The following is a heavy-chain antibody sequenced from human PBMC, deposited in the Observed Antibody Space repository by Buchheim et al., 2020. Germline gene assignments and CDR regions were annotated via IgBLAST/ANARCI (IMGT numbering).Heavy chain of an antibody. Sequence: QVQLVESGGGVVQPGRSLRLSCAASGFTFSIYAMHWVRQAPGKGLEWVAVISYERSNRYYADSVKGRFTISRDNSKNTLYLQINSLRAEDTAVYYCARDLFEDYYGSGSYEGMDVWGQGTT. CDR2: ISYERSNR. CDR3: ARDLFEDYYGSGSYEGMDV. CDR1: GFTFSIYA. V-gene: IGHV3-30*04. D-gene: IGHD3-10*01. J-gene: IGHJ6*02.